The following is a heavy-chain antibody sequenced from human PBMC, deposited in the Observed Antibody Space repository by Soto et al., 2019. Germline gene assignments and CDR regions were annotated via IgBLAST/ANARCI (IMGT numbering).Heavy chain of an antibody. CDR2: IYPGDSDT. J-gene: IGHJ4*02. V-gene: IGHV5-51*01. CDR1: GYSFTSYW. D-gene: IGHD6-19*01. Sequence: GASKKISCKGSGYSFTSYWIGWVRQMTGKGLEWMGIIYPGDSDTRYSPSFQGQVTISADKSISTAYLQWSSLKASDTAMDYCARQAAIAVAAAVDYWGQGTPVTGS. CDR3: ARQAAIAVAAAVDY.